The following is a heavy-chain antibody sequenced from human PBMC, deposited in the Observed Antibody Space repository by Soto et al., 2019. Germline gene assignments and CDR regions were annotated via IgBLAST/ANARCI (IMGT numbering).Heavy chain of an antibody. CDR3: ARGYYDSSGPEVFDY. CDR2: IYSGGST. CDR1: GFTVSSNY. D-gene: IGHD3-22*01. J-gene: IGHJ4*02. Sequence: TGGSLRLSCAASGFTVSSNYMSWVRQAPGKGLEWVSVIYSGGSTYYADSVKGRFTISRDNSKNTLYLQMNSLRAEDTAVYYCARGYYDSSGPEVFDYWGQGTLVTV. V-gene: IGHV3-53*01.